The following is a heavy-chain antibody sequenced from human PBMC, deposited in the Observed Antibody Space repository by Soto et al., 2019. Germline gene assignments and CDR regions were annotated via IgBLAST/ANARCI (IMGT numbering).Heavy chain of an antibody. D-gene: IGHD2-21*02. Sequence: ASVKVSCKASGYTFTSYAMHWVRQAPGQRLEWMGWINAGNGNTKYSQKFQGRVTITRDTSASTAYMELSSLRSEDTAVYYCARDTSYCGGDCYCGRHYYYGMDVWGQGSTVTVYS. CDR1: GYTFTSYA. CDR3: ARDTSYCGGDCYCGRHYYYGMDV. V-gene: IGHV1-3*01. J-gene: IGHJ6*02. CDR2: INAGNGNT.